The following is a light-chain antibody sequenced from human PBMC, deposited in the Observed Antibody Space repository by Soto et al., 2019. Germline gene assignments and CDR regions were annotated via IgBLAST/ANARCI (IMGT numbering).Light chain of an antibody. Sequence: DIQITQSPSSLSASVGDRVTITCRASQSISSYLNWYQQKPGQAPRLLIYGASNRATGIPDRFSGSGSGTDFTLTISRLEPEDFAMYYCQQYGSSFSWTFGQGTKVDIK. J-gene: IGKJ1*01. V-gene: IGKV1-39*01. CDR2: GAS. CDR3: QQYGSSFSWT. CDR1: QSISSY.